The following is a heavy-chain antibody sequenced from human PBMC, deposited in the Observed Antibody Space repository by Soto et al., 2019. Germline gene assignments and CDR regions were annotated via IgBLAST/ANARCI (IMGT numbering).Heavy chain of an antibody. J-gene: IGHJ6*02. CDR2: INPSSGGI. CDR3: AREIGVRYYGSGNMDV. Sequence: GASVKVSCKASGYTFTSYAMHWVRQAPGQGIEWMGWINPSSGGIIFAQKFRGWVTMTRDTSISAAYMELSRLRSDDTAVFYCAREIGVRYYGSGNMDVWGQGTTVTVSS. V-gene: IGHV1-2*04. D-gene: IGHD3-10*01. CDR1: GYTFTSYA.